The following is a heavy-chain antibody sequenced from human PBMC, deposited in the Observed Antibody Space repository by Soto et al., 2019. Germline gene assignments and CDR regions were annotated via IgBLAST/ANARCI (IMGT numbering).Heavy chain of an antibody. J-gene: IGHJ4*02. CDR2: IYYSGST. D-gene: IGHD4-4*01. CDR3: ARELTTVSYFDY. Sequence: LSLTCTVSGGSISSGGYYWSWIRQHPGKGLEWIGYIYYSGSTYYNPSLKSRVTISVDTSKNQFSLKLSSVTAADTAVYYCARELTTVSYFDYWGQGTLVTVSS. V-gene: IGHV4-31*03. CDR1: GGSISSGGYY.